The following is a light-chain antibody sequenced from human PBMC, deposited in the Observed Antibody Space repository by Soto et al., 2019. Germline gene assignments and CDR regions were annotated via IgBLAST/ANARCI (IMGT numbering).Light chain of an antibody. CDR3: QQYGSSGT. CDR1: QSVGSTH. V-gene: IGKV3-20*01. CDR2: GAS. Sequence: EIVLTQSPGTLSLSPGQSATPXXRASQSVGSTHLAWYQQKPGQAPGXLIYGASSRATGIPDRFSGSGSGTDFTLTISRLEPEDFAVYYCQQYGSSGTFGQGTKVDI. J-gene: IGKJ1*01.